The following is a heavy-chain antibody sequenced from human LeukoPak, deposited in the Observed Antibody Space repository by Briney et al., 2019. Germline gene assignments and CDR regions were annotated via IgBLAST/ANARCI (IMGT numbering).Heavy chain of an antibody. CDR1: GGSISSSGYY. CDR2: IYYSGST. D-gene: IGHD2-21*01. J-gene: IGHJ6*03. Sequence: PSETLSLTCTVSGGSISSSGYYWGWIRQPPGKGLEWIGSIYYSGSTYYNPSLKSRVTISVDTSKNQFSLKLSSVTAADTAVYYCARGYCGGDCYSGYYYYMDVWGKGTTVTVSS. CDR3: ARGYCGGDCYSGYYYYMDV. V-gene: IGHV4-39*07.